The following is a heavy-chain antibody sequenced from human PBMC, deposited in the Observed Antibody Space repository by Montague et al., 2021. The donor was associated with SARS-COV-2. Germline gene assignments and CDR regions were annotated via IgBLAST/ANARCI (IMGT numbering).Heavy chain of an antibody. D-gene: IGHD3-22*01. Sequence: SETLSLTCTVSGGSISRYYWNWIRQSPGKGLEWIGYIYYTGSTSYNPSLNSRVSISVDTSNNQFSLRLSSVTAADTAVYYCARMIVQHDGMDVWGQGTTVTVSS. CDR2: IYYTGST. CDR3: ARMIVQHDGMDV. V-gene: IGHV4-59*01. CDR1: GGSISRYY. J-gene: IGHJ6*02.